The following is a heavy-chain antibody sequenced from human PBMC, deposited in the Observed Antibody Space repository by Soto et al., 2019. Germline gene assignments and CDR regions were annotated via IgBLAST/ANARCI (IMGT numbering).Heavy chain of an antibody. D-gene: IGHD3-9*01. Sequence: QMQLVQSGPEVKKPGTSVKVSCKASGFTFTSSAMQWVRQARGQRLEWIGWIVVGSGNTNYAQKFQERVTITRDMSTSTAYMELSSLRSEDTAVYYSAFRTGTGYYLGLDYYYYYGMDVWGQGTTVTVSS. J-gene: IGHJ6*02. CDR1: GFTFTSSA. V-gene: IGHV1-58*02. CDR3: AFRTGTGYYLGLDYYYYYGMDV. CDR2: IVVGSGNT.